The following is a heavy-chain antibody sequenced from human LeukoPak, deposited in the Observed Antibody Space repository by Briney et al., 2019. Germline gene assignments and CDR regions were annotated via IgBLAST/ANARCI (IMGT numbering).Heavy chain of an antibody. V-gene: IGHV3-21*01. Sequence: PGGSLRLSCAASGFTFSSYSMNWVRQAPGKGLEWVSSITSSSSYIYYADSVKGRFTISRDNAKNSLYLQMNSLRAEDTGLYYCARVGSGWPNWYFDLWGRGTLVTVSS. D-gene: IGHD6-19*01. CDR3: ARVGSGWPNWYFDL. J-gene: IGHJ2*01. CDR2: ITSSSSYI. CDR1: GFTFSSYS.